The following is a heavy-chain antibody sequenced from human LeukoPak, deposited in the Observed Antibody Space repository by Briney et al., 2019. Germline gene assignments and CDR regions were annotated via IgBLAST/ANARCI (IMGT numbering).Heavy chain of an antibody. Sequence: SETLSLTCTVSGGSISSSSYYWGWIRQPPGKILEWIGSMYYSGGSYYNPSLKSRVTISVDTSKNQFSLKLSSVTAADTAVYYCARVKGIAAAAKWNFDLWGRGTLVTVSS. CDR1: GGSISSSSYY. CDR3: ARVKGIAAAAKWNFDL. CDR2: MYYSGGS. V-gene: IGHV4-39*07. J-gene: IGHJ2*01. D-gene: IGHD6-13*01.